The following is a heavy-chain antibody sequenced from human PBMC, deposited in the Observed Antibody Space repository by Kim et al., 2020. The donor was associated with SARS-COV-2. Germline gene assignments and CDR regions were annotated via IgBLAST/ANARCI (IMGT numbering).Heavy chain of an antibody. CDR1: GGSISSYY. Sequence: SETLSLTCTVSGGSISSYYWSWIRQPPGKGLEWIGYIYYSGSTNYNPSLKSRVTISVDTSKNQFSLKLSSVTAADTAVYYCARRVGIAAAAYKSRGAFDIWGQGTMVTVSS. J-gene: IGHJ3*02. V-gene: IGHV4-59*08. CDR2: IYYSGST. CDR3: ARRVGIAAAAYKSRGAFDI. D-gene: IGHD6-13*01.